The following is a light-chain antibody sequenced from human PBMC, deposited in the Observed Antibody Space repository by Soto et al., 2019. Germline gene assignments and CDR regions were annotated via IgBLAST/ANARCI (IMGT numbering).Light chain of an antibody. CDR2: DAT. J-gene: IGKJ5*01. CDR1: QDINNY. Sequence: DIQMTQSPSSLSASEGDRVPTPCQASQDINNYLNWYQQKPGKPPKILIFDATNLETGVPSRFSGGGSRTHFSFTISSLQTEDFETYYCHQYDSLPPTFGQGTRLEIK. CDR3: HQYDSLPPT. V-gene: IGKV1-33*01.